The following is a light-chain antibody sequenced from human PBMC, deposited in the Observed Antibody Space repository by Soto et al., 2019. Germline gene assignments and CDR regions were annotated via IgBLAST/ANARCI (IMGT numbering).Light chain of an antibody. CDR2: GAS. J-gene: IGKJ1*01. Sequence: EIVLTQSPGTLSLSPGERATLSCRASQSVSSSYLAWYQQKPGQAPRLLIYGASSRATGIPDRFSGSGSGTDFTLTISRLEPEDFALYYCQQYGGSPITFGLGTKVDIK. V-gene: IGKV3-20*01. CDR3: QQYGGSPIT. CDR1: QSVSSSY.